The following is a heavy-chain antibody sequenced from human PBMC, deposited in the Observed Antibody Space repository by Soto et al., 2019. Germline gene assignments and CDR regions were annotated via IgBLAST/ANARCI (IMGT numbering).Heavy chain of an antibody. J-gene: IGHJ4*02. Sequence: QVQLQESGPGLVKPSGTLSLTCAVSGGSISSGDWCWSWVRQSPGKGLEWIGEIYSRGSTTSNPSLKSRVTISADKSENQFSLRLSSVTAADTAVYYCARRCFDSIFGSLDSWGQVTLVTVSS. CDR1: GGSISSGDW. V-gene: IGHV4-4*02. D-gene: IGHD3-9*01. CDR2: IYSRGST. CDR3: ARRCFDSIFGSLDS.